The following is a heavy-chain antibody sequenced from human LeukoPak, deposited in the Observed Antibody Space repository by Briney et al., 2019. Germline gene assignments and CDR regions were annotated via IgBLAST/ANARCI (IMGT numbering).Heavy chain of an antibody. CDR1: GYTFTSYG. CDR2: IIPIFGTA. J-gene: IGHJ3*02. CDR3: ARGQVGAMAAFDI. V-gene: IGHV1-69*13. Sequence: GASVKVSCKASGYTFTSYGISWVRQAPGQGLEWMGGIIPIFGTANYAQKFQGRVTITADESTSTAYMELSSLRSEDTAVYYCARGQVGAMAAFDIWGQGTMVTVSS. D-gene: IGHD1-26*01.